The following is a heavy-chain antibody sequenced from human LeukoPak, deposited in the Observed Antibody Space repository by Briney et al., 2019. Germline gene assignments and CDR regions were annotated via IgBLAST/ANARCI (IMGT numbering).Heavy chain of an antibody. CDR2: ITDNGGST. J-gene: IGHJ4*02. D-gene: IGHD2-21*02. V-gene: IGHV3-64*01. Sequence: GSLILSCAASGFTFSNYAMHWVRQAPGKGLEYVSAITDNGGSTYYANSVKGRFTISRDNSKNTLYLQMGGLRPEDMAVYYCARPYCGGDCSYDYWGQGTLVTVSS. CDR3: ARPYCGGDCSYDY. CDR1: GFTFSNYA.